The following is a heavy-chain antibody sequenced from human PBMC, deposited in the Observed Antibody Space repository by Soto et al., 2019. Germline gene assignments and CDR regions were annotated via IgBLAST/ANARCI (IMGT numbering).Heavy chain of an antibody. CDR1: GGTFSSYA. CDR2: IIPIFGIA. J-gene: IGHJ6*02. V-gene: IGHV1-69*01. D-gene: IGHD3-9*01. Sequence: QVQLVQSGAEVKKPGSSVKVSCKASGGTFSSYAISWVRQAPGQGLEWMGGIIPIFGIANYAQKFQGRVTITADESTSTAYMGLSSLRSEDTAVYYCARDEGKTYYDILTGYYLYGMDVWGQGTTVTVSS. CDR3: ARDEGKTYYDILTGYYLYGMDV.